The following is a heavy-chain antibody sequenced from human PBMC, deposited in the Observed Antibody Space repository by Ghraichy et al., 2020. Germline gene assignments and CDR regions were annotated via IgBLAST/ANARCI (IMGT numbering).Heavy chain of an antibody. CDR1: GFTFSSYW. V-gene: IGHV3-7*01. J-gene: IGHJ5*02. Sequence: GGSLRLSCAASGFTFSSYWMSWVRQAPGKGLEWVANIKQDGSGKNYVDSVKGRFTISRDNAKNSLYLQMNSLRAEDTAVYYCARAPLELLVGNWFDPWGPGTLVTVSS. CDR3: ARAPLELLVGNWFDP. CDR2: IKQDGSGK. D-gene: IGHD1-26*01.